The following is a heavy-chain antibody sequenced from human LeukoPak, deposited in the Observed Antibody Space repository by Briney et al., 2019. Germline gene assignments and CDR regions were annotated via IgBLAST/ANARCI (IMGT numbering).Heavy chain of an antibody. Sequence: GGSLRLSCAASGFTFSRYGMHWARQAPGKGLEWVAVISYDGSNKYYEDSVKGRFTISRDNSKNTLYLQMNSLRAEDTAVYYCAKCPYYWGQGTLVTVSS. CDR1: GFTFSRYG. CDR2: ISYDGSNK. J-gene: IGHJ4*02. CDR3: AKCPYY. V-gene: IGHV3-30*18.